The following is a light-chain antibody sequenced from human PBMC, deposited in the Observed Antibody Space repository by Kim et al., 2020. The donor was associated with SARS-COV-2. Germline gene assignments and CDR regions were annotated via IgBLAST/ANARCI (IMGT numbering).Light chain of an antibody. CDR3: SAWDGSLNARV. CDR2: GNS. J-gene: IGLJ3*02. V-gene: IGLV1-44*01. Sequence: QLVLTQPPSASGTPGQTVTISCSGSSSNIGGNAVNWYQQRPGTAPKLLIYGNSQRPSGVPGRFSGSKSDTSASLAISGLQSEDEADYYCSAWDGSLNARVFGGGTQLTVL. CDR1: SSNIGGNA.